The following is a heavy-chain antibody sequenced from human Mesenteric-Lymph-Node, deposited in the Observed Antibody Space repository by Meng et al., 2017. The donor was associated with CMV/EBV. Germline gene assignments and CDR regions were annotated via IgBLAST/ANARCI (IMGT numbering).Heavy chain of an antibody. D-gene: IGHD1-7*01. CDR3: ARALDWDSDAFDI. V-gene: IGHV3-30-3*01. CDR1: GFTFSSYA. J-gene: IGHJ3*02. CDR2: ISYDGSNK. Sequence: GESLKISCAASGFTFSSYAMHWVRQAPGKGLEWVAVISYDGSNKYYADSVKGRFTISRDNSKNTLYLQMNSLRAEDTAVYYCARALDWDSDAFDIWGQGTMVTVSS.